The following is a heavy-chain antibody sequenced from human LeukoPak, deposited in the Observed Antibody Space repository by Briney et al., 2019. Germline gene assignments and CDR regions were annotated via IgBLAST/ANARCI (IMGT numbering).Heavy chain of an antibody. CDR3: ARPGVHYYDSSGAFDY. D-gene: IGHD3-22*01. V-gene: IGHV1-69*04. CDR1: GGTFSSYA. CDR2: IIPILGIA. J-gene: IGHJ4*02. Sequence: SVKVSCKASGGTFSSYAISWVRQAPGQGLEWMGRIIPILGIANYAQKFQGRVTITAGKSTSTAYMELRSLRSDDTAVYYCARPGVHYYDSSGAFDYWGQGTLVTVSS.